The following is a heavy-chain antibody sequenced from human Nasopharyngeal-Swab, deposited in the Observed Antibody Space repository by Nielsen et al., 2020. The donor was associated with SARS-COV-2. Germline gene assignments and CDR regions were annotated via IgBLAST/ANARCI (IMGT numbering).Heavy chain of an antibody. Sequence: VRQRPGKGLEWMGRIDPSDSYTNYSPSFQGHVTISADKSISTAYLQWSSLKASDTAMYYCARRFRSSSWYTDYDYWGQGTLVTVSS. CDR3: ARRFRSSSWYTDYDY. J-gene: IGHJ4*02. CDR2: IDPSDSYT. D-gene: IGHD6-13*01. V-gene: IGHV5-10-1*01.